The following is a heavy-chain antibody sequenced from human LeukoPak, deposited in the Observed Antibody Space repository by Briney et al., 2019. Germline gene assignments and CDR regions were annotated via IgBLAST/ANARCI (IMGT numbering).Heavy chain of an antibody. V-gene: IGHV3-23*01. J-gene: IGHJ3*02. CDR1: GFTFSSCA. CDR3: AARTGGDAYDI. D-gene: IGHD1-14*01. Sequence: PGGSLRLSCAASGFTFSSCAMGWVRQAPGKGLDYVSSVVASGAGTYYADSVKGRFIIFRDNSKNTLSLQMNDLRAEDTAIYYCAARTGGDAYDIWGQGTMVTVSS. CDR2: VVASGAGT.